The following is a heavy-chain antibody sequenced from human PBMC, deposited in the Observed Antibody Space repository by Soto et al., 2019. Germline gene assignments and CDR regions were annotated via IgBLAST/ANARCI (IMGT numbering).Heavy chain of an antibody. J-gene: IGHJ4*02. CDR2: INHSGST. CDR1: GGSFSGYY. CDR3: ARGQVVVVVAAHFDY. D-gene: IGHD2-15*01. V-gene: IGHV4-34*01. Sequence: SETLSLTCAVYGGSFSGYYWSWIRQPPGKGLEWIGEINHSGSTNYNPSLKSRVTISVDTSKNQFSLKLSSVTAADTAVYYCARGQVVVVVAAHFDYWGQGTLVTVSS.